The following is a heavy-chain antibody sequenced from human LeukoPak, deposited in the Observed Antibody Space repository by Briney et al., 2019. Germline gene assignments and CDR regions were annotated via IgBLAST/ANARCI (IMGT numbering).Heavy chain of an antibody. CDR2: TSSDGTIK. CDR1: GFTFISYD. V-gene: IGHV3-30*04. Sequence: GRSLRLSCAASGFTFISYDFHWVRQAPGKGLEWVAATSSDGTIKIYTDSVKGRFTISRDNSKNTLYLEMNRLKVEDTAVYFCARDLRSGAPDYFDSWGQGTLVTVSS. D-gene: IGHD1-14*01. CDR3: ARDLRSGAPDYFDS. J-gene: IGHJ4*02.